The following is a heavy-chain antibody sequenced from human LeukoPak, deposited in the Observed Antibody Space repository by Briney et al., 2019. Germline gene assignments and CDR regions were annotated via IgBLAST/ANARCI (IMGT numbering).Heavy chain of an antibody. J-gene: IGHJ4*02. Sequence: GGSLRLSCAASGFTFSSYAMSWVRQAPGKGLEWVSAISGSGGGTYYADSVKGRFTISRDNSKNTLYLQMNSLRAEDTAVYYCARTPEEYSSSSGGGDYWGQGTLVTVSS. CDR1: GFTFSSYA. CDR3: ARTPEEYSSSSGGGDY. CDR2: ISGSGGGT. V-gene: IGHV3-23*01. D-gene: IGHD6-6*01.